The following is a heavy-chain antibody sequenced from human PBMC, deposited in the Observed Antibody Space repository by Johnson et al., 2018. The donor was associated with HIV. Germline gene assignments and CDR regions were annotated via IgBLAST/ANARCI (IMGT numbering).Heavy chain of an antibody. V-gene: IGHV3-30*02. CDR2: IRYDGSNR. J-gene: IGHJ3*02. D-gene: IGHD3-3*01. CDR3: DKDGKTYYNFWSGFDAFDS. Sequence: LVESGGGVVQPGGSLRLSCAASGFTFSSYDMHWVRQAPGKGLEWVAFIRYDGSNRYYADSVKGRFTISRDNSNNTLYLQMNSLRAEDTAVYYCDKDGKTYYNFWSGFDAFDSWGQGTMVTVSS. CDR1: GFTFSSYD.